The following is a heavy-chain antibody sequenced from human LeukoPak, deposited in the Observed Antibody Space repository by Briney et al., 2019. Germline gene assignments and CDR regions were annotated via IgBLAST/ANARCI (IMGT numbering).Heavy chain of an antibody. V-gene: IGHV3-7*03. Sequence: GGSLRLSCAASGFTFSRFWMGWVRQAPGKGLEWVANIKQDGSEKYYADSVKGRFTISRDNSKNTLYLQMNSLRAEDTAVYYCARTRVDTTTFDYFDYWGQGTLVTVSS. CDR1: GFTFSRFW. J-gene: IGHJ4*02. D-gene: IGHD4-11*01. CDR2: IKQDGSEK. CDR3: ARTRVDTTTFDYFDY.